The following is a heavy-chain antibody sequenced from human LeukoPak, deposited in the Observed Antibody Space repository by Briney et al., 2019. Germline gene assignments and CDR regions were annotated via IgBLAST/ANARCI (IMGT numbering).Heavy chain of an antibody. CDR3: ARLDYYDSTGYYYDY. J-gene: IGHJ4*02. V-gene: IGHV3-21*01. CDR1: GFTFSTYS. CDR2: ISSDTSYI. D-gene: IGHD3-22*01. Sequence: GGSLRLSCAASGFTFSTYSMSWVRQAPGKGLEWVSSISSDTSYIYYTDSVMGRSTISRDNAKNSLYLQMNSLRAEDTAVYYCARLDYYDSTGYYYDYWGQGTLVTVSS.